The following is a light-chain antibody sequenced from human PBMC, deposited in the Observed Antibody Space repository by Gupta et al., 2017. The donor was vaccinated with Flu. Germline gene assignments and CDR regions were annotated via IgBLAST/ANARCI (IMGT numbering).Light chain of an antibody. V-gene: IGLV6-57*03. CDR2: EDN. CDR3: QSYDSRNQV. J-gene: IGLJ3*02. Sequence: NFMLTQPHSVSESPGKTVTISCTRSSGSIASNYVQWYQQRPGSAPTTVIYEDNQRPSGVPDRFSGSIDSSSNSASLNISGLKTEDESYYYCQSYDSRNQVFGGGTKLTVL. CDR1: SGSIASNY.